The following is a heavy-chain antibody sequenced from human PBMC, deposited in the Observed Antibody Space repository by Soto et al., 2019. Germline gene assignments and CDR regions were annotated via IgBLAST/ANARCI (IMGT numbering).Heavy chain of an antibody. D-gene: IGHD1-26*01. CDR3: AKDAVSYNGKWDWFDS. CDR2: IGGGNTDR. V-gene: IGHV3-23*01. J-gene: IGHJ5*01. Sequence: DVQLLESGGGLVQPGGSLTLSCAASRFIFSDYAMNWVRQAPGKGLEWVSSIGGGNTDRYYADSVKGRFIVSRDNSKNTMYLQMNSLRDDDTAVYYCAKDAVSYNGKWDWFDSWGQGTPVTVSS. CDR1: RFIFSDYA.